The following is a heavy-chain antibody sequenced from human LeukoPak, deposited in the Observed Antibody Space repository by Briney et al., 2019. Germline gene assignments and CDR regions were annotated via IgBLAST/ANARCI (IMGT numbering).Heavy chain of an antibody. D-gene: IGHD1-1*01. V-gene: IGHV3-66*01. CDR3: ARGGASSSNWADY. J-gene: IGHJ4*02. CDR2: IYSGGST. CDR1: GFIVSSNY. Sequence: GGSLRLSCAASGFIVSSNYMSWVRQAPGKGLEWVSVIYSGGSTYYADSVKGRFTISRDNSKNMVYLQMNSLRAEDTAVYYCARGGASSSNWADYWGQGTLVTVSS.